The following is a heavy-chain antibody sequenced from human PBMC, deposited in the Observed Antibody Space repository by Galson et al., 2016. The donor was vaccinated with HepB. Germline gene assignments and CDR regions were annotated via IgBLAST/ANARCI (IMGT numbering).Heavy chain of an antibody. CDR2: ISSRGIT. D-gene: IGHD1-1*01. CDR3: ARMGPSRQHDY. V-gene: IGHV4-61*03. Sequence: SETLSLTCTVSGGSVNGGSSYWSWIRQPPGKGLEWIGYISSRGITTYIPSLKSRVTISVDTSQNHFSLSLSSVTAADTAVYYCARMGPSRQHDYWGQGTLVSVSS. CDR1: GGSVNGGSSY. J-gene: IGHJ4*02.